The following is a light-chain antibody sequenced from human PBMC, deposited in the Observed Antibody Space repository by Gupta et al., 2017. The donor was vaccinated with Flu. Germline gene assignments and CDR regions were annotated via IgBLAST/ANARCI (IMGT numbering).Light chain of an antibody. CDR1: ALPKQY. CDR3: QSADSSGSYV. CDR2: KDI. J-gene: IGLJ1*01. Sequence: SYELTQPPSVSVSPGQTARITCSGDALPKQYAHWYQQKPGQAPVVVIYKDIERTSGIPERFSGSISGTTLTLTISGVEADDEADYYCQSADSSGSYVFGTGTKVTVL. V-gene: IGLV3-25*02.